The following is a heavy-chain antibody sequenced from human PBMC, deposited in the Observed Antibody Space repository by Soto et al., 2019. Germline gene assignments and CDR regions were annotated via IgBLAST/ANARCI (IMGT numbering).Heavy chain of an antibody. V-gene: IGHV1-18*01. D-gene: IGHD1-7*01. CDR2: ISAYNGNT. J-gene: IGHJ4*02. CDR1: GYTFTSNG. Sequence: GASVKVTCKDSGYTFTSNGSSWVRQAPGQGLEWMGWISAYNGNTNYAQKLQGRVTMTTDTSTSTAYMELRSLRSDDTAVYYCARGRRSITGTTLDYWGQGTLVTVSS. CDR3: ARGRRSITGTTLDY.